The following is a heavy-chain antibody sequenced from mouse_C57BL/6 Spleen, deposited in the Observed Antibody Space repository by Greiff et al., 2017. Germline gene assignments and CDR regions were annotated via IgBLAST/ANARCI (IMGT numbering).Heavy chain of an antibody. CDR2: IDPSDSYT. V-gene: IGHV1-69*01. CDR3: ARGDYYGSSYEFAY. CDR1: GYTFTSYW. Sequence: QVQLQQSGAELVMPGASVKLSCKASGYTFTSYWMHWVKQRPGQGLEWIGEIDPSDSYTNYNQKFKGKSTLTVDKSSSTAYMQLSSLTSEDSAVYYCARGDYYGSSYEFAYWGQGTLVTVSA. D-gene: IGHD1-1*01. J-gene: IGHJ3*01.